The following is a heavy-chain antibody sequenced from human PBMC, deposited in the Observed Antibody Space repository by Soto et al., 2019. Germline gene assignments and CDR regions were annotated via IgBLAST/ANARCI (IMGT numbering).Heavy chain of an antibody. CDR3: ATGMVRGGPAGATYYYYYMDV. CDR2: FDPEDGET. Sequence: ASVKVSCKVSGYTLTELSMHWVRQAPGKGLEWMGGFDPEDGETIYAQKFQGRVTMTEDTSTDTAYMELSSLRSEDTAVYYCATGMVRGGPAGATYYYYYMDVWGKGTTVTVSS. D-gene: IGHD3-10*01. V-gene: IGHV1-24*01. CDR1: GYTLTELS. J-gene: IGHJ6*03.